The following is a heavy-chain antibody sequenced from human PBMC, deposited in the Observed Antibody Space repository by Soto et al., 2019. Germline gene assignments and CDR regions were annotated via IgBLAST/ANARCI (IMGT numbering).Heavy chain of an antibody. J-gene: IGHJ4*02. Sequence: QVQLVESGGGVVQPGRSLRLSCPASGFPFTSYGMHWVREGPDKGLEWVAIISYDGSDKYYADSVKGRFTISRDNSKNTLYLQMNSLRPEDTALYYCVGGQYYFDYRGQGTLVIVSS. CDR1: GFPFTSYG. V-gene: IGHV3-30*03. CDR3: VGGQYYFDY. CDR2: ISYDGSDK. D-gene: IGHD3-10*01.